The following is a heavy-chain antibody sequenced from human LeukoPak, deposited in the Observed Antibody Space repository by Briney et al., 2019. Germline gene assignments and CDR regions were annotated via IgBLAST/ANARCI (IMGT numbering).Heavy chain of an antibody. Sequence: PSETLSLTCTVSGGSISSGDYYWSWIRQHPGKGLEWIGNIFYSGSTYYNPSLKSRVTISVDTSKNQFSLKLSSVTAADTAVYYCATSRAFDIWGQGTMVTVSS. CDR3: ATSRAFDI. CDR2: IFYSGST. J-gene: IGHJ3*02. CDR1: GGSISSGDYY. V-gene: IGHV4-31*03.